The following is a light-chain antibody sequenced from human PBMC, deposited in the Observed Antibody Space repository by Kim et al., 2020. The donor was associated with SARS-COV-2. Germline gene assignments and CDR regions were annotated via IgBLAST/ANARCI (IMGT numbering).Light chain of an antibody. CDR3: QQSHTAPLLT. Sequence: DIQMTQSPSSLAASVGDRVTIACRASQNINTYLHWYQQKPGEAPKLLIYAASTLQSGVPSRFSGSGSGTDFTLTISSLQPEDFAIYYCQQSHTAPLLTFGGGTKVDIK. CDR2: AAS. CDR1: QNINTY. V-gene: IGKV1-39*01. J-gene: IGKJ4*01.